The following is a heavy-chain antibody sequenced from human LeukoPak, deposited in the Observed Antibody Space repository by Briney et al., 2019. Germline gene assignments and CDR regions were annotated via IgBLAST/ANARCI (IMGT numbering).Heavy chain of an antibody. CDR1: GFTFSSYS. D-gene: IGHD4-23*01. V-gene: IGHV3-48*01. CDR3: AREIYGGTLGAFDI. CDR2: ISSSSSTI. J-gene: IGHJ3*02. Sequence: GGSLRLSCAASGFTFSSYSMNWVRQAPGKGLEWVSYISSSSSTIYYADSVKGRFTISRDNAKNSLYLQMKSLRAEDTAVYYCAREIYGGTLGAFDIWGQGTMVTVSS.